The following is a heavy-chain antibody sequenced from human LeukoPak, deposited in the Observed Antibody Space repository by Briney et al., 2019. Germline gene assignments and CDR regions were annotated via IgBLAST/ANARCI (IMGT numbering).Heavy chain of an antibody. D-gene: IGHD2-8*01. CDR3: ARGRRGGYCTNGVCYTGRNWFDP. CDR2: IYYTGTT. Sequence: KPSETLSLTCTVSGGSISSSGYYWGWIRQPPGKGLEWIGSIYYTGTTYYNPSLKSRVTMSVDTSKNQFSLKLSSVTAADTAVYYCARGRRGGYCTNGVCYTGRNWFDPWGQGTLVTVSS. V-gene: IGHV4-39*01. J-gene: IGHJ5*02. CDR1: GGSISSSGYY.